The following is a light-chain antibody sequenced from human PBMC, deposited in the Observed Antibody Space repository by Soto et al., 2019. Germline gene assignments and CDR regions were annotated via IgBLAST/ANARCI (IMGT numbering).Light chain of an antibody. CDR1: QRFXSCF. J-gene: IGKJ1*01. Sequence: IGLTQSAATLSLSPGERATLSCRASQRFXSCFLAWHQQNPGQAPRLLXYGVSSRATGIPDRLSGSGSGTDFTLPSSRMEPEEVAVYYCQQYGSSLCTVGQGTKVDI. CDR2: GVS. CDR3: QQYGSSLCT. V-gene: IGKV3-20*01.